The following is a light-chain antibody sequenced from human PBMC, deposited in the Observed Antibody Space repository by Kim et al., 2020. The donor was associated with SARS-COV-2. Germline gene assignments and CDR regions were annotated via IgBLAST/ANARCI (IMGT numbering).Light chain of an antibody. J-gene: IGLJ3*02. CDR1: SSNIGSNS. Sequence: GSSSNIGSNSVNWHQHHPGKAPTLLIYTNSDRPSGIPDRFSGSRSGTAASLASSRLQSGDEADYYCAVWDDGMNSWVCGGGTQLTVL. CDR3: AVWDDGMNSWV. V-gene: IGLV1-44*01. CDR2: TNS.